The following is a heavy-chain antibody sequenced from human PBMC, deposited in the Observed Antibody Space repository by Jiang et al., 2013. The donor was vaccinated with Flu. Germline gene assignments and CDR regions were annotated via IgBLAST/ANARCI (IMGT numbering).Heavy chain of an antibody. CDR3: ARPGAMVRGAYPPGYYGMDV. Sequence: KKPGASVKVSCKASGYTFTSYGISWVRQAPGQGLEWMGWISAYNGNTNYAQKLQGRVTMTTDTSTSTAYMELRSLRSDDTAVYYCARPGAMVRGAYPPGYYGMDVWGQGTTVTVSS. CDR1: GYTFTSYG. J-gene: IGHJ6*02. V-gene: IGHV1-18*01. D-gene: IGHD3-10*01. CDR2: ISAYNGNT.